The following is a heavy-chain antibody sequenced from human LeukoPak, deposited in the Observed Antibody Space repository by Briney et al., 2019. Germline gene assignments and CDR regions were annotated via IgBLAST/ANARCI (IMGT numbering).Heavy chain of an antibody. Sequence: SETLSLTCTVSGGSISSYYWTWIRQPAGKGLEWIGRIYTSGSTNYNPSLKRRVTMSVDTSKNQFSLKVSSVTAADTAVYYCARLGDTAMASHFDYWGQGTRVTVSS. J-gene: IGHJ4*02. CDR2: IYTSGST. V-gene: IGHV4-4*07. CDR3: ARLGDTAMASHFDY. CDR1: GGSISSYY. D-gene: IGHD5-18*01.